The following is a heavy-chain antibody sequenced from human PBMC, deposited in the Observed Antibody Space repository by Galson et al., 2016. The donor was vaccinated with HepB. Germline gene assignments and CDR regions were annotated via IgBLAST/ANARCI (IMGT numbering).Heavy chain of an antibody. Sequence: SLRLSCAASGFTFDDYSMHWVRQAPGKGLDWVSLITRDGGYSFYADSVRGRFTISRDNGKNSLYLQMNSLRTEDTALYYCAKESDRIIDYWGQGTLVTVSS. CDR3: AKESDRIIDY. CDR2: ITRDGGYS. CDR1: GFTFDDYS. J-gene: IGHJ4*02. V-gene: IGHV3-43*01. D-gene: IGHD5-24*01.